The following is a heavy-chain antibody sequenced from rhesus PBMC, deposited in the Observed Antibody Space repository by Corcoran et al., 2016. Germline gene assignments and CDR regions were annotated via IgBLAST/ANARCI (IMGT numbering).Heavy chain of an antibody. CDR2: ISGSSGRT. CDR1: GGSVSSSNW. D-gene: IGHD2-27*01. CDR3: ARDGGYLLFDY. V-gene: IGHV4-65*01. Sequence: QVQLQESGPGLVKPSETLSLTCAVSGGSVSSSNWWSWIRHPPGKGLEWIGYISGSSGRTYYNPSLKSRVTISTDTSKTQCSLKLSAVTAEDTAVYYCARDGGYLLFDYWGQGVLVTVSS. J-gene: IGHJ4*01.